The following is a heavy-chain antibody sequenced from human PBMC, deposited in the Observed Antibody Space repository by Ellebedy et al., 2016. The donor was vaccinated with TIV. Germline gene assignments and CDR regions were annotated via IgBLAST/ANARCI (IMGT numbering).Heavy chain of an antibody. CDR2: ISDSGDKT. J-gene: IGHJ4*02. V-gene: IGHV3-23*01. Sequence: GGSLRLSCAASGFTFSNYDMNWVRQAPGKGLEWVSVISDSGDKTYYVDSVKGRFSISRDNSKNTLYLQMNSLRAEDTAVYYCARDLAHSGYDLFDSWGQGTLVTVSA. CDR1: GFTFSNYD. D-gene: IGHD5-12*01. CDR3: ARDLAHSGYDLFDS.